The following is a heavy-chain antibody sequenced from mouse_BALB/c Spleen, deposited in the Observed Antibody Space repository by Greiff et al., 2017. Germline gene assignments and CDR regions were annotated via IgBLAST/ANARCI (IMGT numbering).Heavy chain of an antibody. D-gene: IGHD1-1*01. J-gene: IGHJ2*01. CDR2: INPSSGYT. Sequence: QVQLQQSGAELARPGASVKMSCKASGYTFTSYTMHWVKQRPGQGLEWIGYINPSSGYTNYNQKFKDKATLTADKSSSTAYMQLSSLTSEDSAVYYCARSGYGSSWGDYWGQGTTLTVSS. CDR1: GYTFTSYT. V-gene: IGHV1-4*01. CDR3: ARSGYGSSWGDY.